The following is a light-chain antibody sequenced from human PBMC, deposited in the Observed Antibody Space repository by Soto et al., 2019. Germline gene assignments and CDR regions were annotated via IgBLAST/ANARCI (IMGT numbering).Light chain of an antibody. CDR3: QQRNIWPPVT. Sequence: EIVLTQFPATLSLSPGERATLSCRASPSVPNYLAWYQQKPGQAPRLLIYGAFNRATGIPARFSGSGSGADFTLTISSLEPEDFAVYYCQQRNIWPPVTCGQGTRREIK. V-gene: IGKV3-11*01. CDR2: GAF. CDR1: PSVPNY. J-gene: IGKJ5*01.